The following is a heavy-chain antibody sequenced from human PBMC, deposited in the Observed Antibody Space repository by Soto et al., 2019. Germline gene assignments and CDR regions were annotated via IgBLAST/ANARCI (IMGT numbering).Heavy chain of an antibody. CDR2: MGAHSGHR. Sequence: QFQLVQSGAEVKKPGASVRVSCKASGYNFTRFGITWVRQAPGQGLEWMGWMGAHSGHRRQAPRFQGRLTMTTDAFLCTAYIDLRSLRSDDTALYYCGREGQQHAQEEYSQFKGMDVWGKGTMVIVSS. V-gene: IGHV1-18*01. J-gene: IGHJ6*04. CDR1: GYNFTRFG. CDR3: GREGQQHAQEEYSQFKGMDV. D-gene: IGHD6-13*01.